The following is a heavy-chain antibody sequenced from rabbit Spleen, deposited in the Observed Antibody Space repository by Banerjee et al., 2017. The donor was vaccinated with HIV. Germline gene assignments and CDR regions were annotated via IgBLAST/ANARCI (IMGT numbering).Heavy chain of an antibody. Sequence: QSVEESGGDLVKPGASLTLTCTASGFSFSGSYWICWVRQAPGKGLEWIGCISTGSSGITYYASWAKGRFTISKTSSTTVTLQMTSLTAADTATYFCARDLPSVVGWNFNLWGP. D-gene: IGHD1-1*01. J-gene: IGHJ4*01. CDR2: ISTGSSGIT. CDR1: GFSFSGSYW. CDR3: ARDLPSVVGWNFNL. V-gene: IGHV1S40*01.